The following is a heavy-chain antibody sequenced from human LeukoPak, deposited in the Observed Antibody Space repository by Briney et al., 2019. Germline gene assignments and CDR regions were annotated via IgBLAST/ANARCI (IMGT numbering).Heavy chain of an antibody. V-gene: IGHV3-33*06. J-gene: IGHJ4*02. CDR1: GFTFSSYG. D-gene: IGHD6-19*01. CDR2: IWYDGSNK. CDR3: AKEGVYSSSSKGIAVPGTDY. Sequence: QSGGSLRLSCAASGFTFSSYGMHWVRQAPGKGLEWVAVIWYDGSNKYYADSVKGRFTISRDNSKNTLYLQMNSLRAEDTAVYYCAKEGVYSSSSKGIAVPGTDYWGQGTLVTVSS.